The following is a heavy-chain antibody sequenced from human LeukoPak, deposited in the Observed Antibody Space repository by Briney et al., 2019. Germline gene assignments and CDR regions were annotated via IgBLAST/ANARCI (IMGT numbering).Heavy chain of an antibody. CDR2: IYYSGST. D-gene: IGHD2-21*02. CDR3: ARETSVTANAFDI. Sequence: SETLSLTCTVSGGSISSGDYYRSWIRQPPGKGLEWIGYIYYSGSTYSNPSLKSRVTISVDTSKNQFSLNLTSVTAADTAVYYCARETSVTANAFDIWGLGTMVTVSS. V-gene: IGHV4-30-4*01. J-gene: IGHJ3*02. CDR1: GGSISSGDYY.